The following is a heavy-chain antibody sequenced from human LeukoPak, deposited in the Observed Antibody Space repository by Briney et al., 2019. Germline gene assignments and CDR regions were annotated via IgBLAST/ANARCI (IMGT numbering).Heavy chain of an antibody. J-gene: IGHJ4*02. V-gene: IGHV3-23*01. CDR1: GFTFSSYA. D-gene: IGHD1-26*01. CDR3: AKTGGSGSYYIDY. Sequence: GGSLRLSCAASGFTFSSYAMSWARQAPGKGLEWVSAISGSGGSTYYADSVKGRFTISRDTAKNSLCLQMNSLRPEDTAVYYCAKTGGSGSYYIDYWGQGTLVTVSS. CDR2: ISGSGGST.